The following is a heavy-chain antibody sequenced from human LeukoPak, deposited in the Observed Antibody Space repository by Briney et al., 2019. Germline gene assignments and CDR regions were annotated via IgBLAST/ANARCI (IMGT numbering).Heavy chain of an antibody. CDR3: ARDGGYNSDGYYYYGMDV. J-gene: IGHJ6*02. CDR1: GFTFSNYW. Sequence: GGSLRLSCAASGFTFSNYWMNWVRQAPGKGLEWVANIKQDGSEKYYVDSVKGRFTISRDNAKNSLYLQMNSLRAEDTAVYYCARDGGYNSDGYYYYGMDVWGQGATVTVSS. D-gene: IGHD5-24*01. V-gene: IGHV3-7*01. CDR2: IKQDGSEK.